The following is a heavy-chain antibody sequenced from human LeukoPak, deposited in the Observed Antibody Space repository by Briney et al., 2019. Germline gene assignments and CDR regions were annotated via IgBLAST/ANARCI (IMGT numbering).Heavy chain of an antibody. D-gene: IGHD3-3*02. CDR3: AREKSFLEWLSTGRRDGYYMDV. CDR2: ISSSSSSYK. CDR1: GFTFISYN. V-gene: IGHV3-21*01. Sequence: GGSLRLSCAASGFTFISYNMNWVRQAPGKGLEWVSSISSSSSSYKYYADSVKGRFTVSRDNAKNSLYLQMNSLRAEDTAVYYCAREKSFLEWLSTGRRDGYYMDVWGKGTTVTVSS. J-gene: IGHJ6*03.